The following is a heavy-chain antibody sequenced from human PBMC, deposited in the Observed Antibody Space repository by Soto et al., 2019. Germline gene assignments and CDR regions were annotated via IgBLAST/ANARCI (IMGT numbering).Heavy chain of an antibody. CDR1: GGSISSYY. J-gene: IGHJ6*03. CDR3: ARDRDYSSNYYMDV. CDR2: IYYSGST. D-gene: IGHD4-4*01. Sequence: SETLSLTCTVSGGSISSYYWSWIRQPPGKGLEWIGYIYYSGSTNYNPSLKSRVTISVDTSKNQFSLKLSSVTAADTAVYYCARDRDYSSNYYMDVWGKGTTVTVSS. V-gene: IGHV4-59*01.